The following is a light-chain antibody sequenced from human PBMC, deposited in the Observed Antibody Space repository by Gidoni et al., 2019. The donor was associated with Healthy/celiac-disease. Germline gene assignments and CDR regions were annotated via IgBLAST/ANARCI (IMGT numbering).Light chain of an antibody. Sequence: EIVLTQSPGTLSLSPGERATLSGRASQSVSSRYLAWYQQKQGQAPRLRIYGGSSRATGSPDRFSGSGSGTDFTLTISRLEPEDFAVYYCQRYGSSPRRTFXPXTKVEIK. CDR1: QSVSSRY. CDR2: GGS. J-gene: IGKJ1*01. CDR3: QRYGSSPRRT. V-gene: IGKV3-20*01.